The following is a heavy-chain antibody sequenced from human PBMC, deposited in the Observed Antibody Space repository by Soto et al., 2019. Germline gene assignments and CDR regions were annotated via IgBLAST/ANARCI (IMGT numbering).Heavy chain of an antibody. D-gene: IGHD3-22*01. CDR2: IKYSGTT. CDR1: GASVGSGGYY. J-gene: IGHJ5*02. CDR3: ARDVRYPGYSYWFDL. V-gene: IGHV4-31*03. Sequence: QVLLQESGPGLVKPSQTMSIICNVSGASVGSGGYYWSWIRQVPGKGLEWIGYIKYSGTTQYTPSLRSRLSISLDKSKIQIALNLRSVTGADTAVYFCARDVRYPGYSYWFDLWGQGTLVTVST.